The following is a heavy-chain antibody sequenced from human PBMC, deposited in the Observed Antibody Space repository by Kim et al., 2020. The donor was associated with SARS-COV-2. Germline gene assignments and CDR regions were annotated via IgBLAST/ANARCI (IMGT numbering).Heavy chain of an antibody. CDR3: ARPQYSSSWTDAFDI. V-gene: IGHV4-39*01. D-gene: IGHD6-13*01. Sequence: SETLSLTCTVSGGSISSSSYYWVWIRQPPGKGLEWIGSIYYSGSTYYNPSLKSRVTISVDTSKNQFSLKLSSVTAADTAVYYCARPQYSSSWTDAFDIWGQGTMVTVSS. CDR1: GGSISSSSYY. J-gene: IGHJ3*02. CDR2: IYYSGST.